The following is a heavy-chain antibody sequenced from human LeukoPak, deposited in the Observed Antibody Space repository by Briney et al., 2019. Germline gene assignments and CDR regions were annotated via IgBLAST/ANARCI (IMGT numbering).Heavy chain of an antibody. D-gene: IGHD2-15*01. CDR2: INHSGST. V-gene: IGHV4-34*01. CDR1: GGSFSGYY. Sequence: SETLSLTCAVYGGSFSGYYWSWIRQPPGKGLEWIGEINHSGSTNYNPSLKSRVTISVDTSKNQFSLKLSSVTAADTAVYYCARGLGCSGGSCYSGGYNWFDSWGQGTLVTVSS. J-gene: IGHJ5*01. CDR3: ARGLGCSGGSCYSGGYNWFDS.